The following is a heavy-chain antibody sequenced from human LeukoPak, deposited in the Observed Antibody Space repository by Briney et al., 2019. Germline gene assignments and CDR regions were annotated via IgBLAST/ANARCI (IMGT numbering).Heavy chain of an antibody. CDR3: AKDRNSGQAFDY. V-gene: IGHV3-23*01. D-gene: IGHD6-19*01. Sequence: GGSLRLSCAASGFTFSSYAMSWVRQAPGKGLEWVSAISGSGGSTYYADSVKGRFTISRNNSKNTLYLQMNSLRAEDTAVYYCAKDRNSGQAFDYWGQGTLVTVSS. CDR1: GFTFSSYA. J-gene: IGHJ4*02. CDR2: ISGSGGST.